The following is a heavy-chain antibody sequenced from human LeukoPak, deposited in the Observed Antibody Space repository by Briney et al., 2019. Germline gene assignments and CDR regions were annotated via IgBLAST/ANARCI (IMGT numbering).Heavy chain of an antibody. Sequence: PGGSLRLSCAASGFTFNNAWMSWVRQAPGKGLEWVSYISSSGSTIYYADSVKGRFTISRDNAKNSLYLQVNSLRGEDTAVYYCASSRKWKYDPWGQGALVTVSS. CDR3: ASSRKWKYDP. CDR2: ISSSGSTI. D-gene: IGHD1-20*01. V-gene: IGHV3-11*04. J-gene: IGHJ5*02. CDR1: GFTFNNAW.